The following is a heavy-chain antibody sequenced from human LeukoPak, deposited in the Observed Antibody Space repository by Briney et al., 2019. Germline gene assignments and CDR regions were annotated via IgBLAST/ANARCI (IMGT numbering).Heavy chain of an antibody. V-gene: IGHV3-21*01. Sequence: GGSLRLSCAASGLTFSSYSMNWVREAPGKGLEWFSSISSSTSYIYYADSVKGRFTISRDNAKNSLYLQMTSLRAEDTAVYYCARGDSSGYDYWGQGTLVTVSS. CDR2: ISSSTSYI. CDR1: GLTFSSYS. J-gene: IGHJ4*02. D-gene: IGHD3-22*01. CDR3: ARGDSSGYDY.